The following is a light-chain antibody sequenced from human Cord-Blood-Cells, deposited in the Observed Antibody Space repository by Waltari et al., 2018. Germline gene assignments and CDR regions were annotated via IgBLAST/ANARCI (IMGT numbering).Light chain of an antibody. CDR3: QSYDSSLSGWV. J-gene: IGLJ3*02. CDR2: GNS. Sequence: QSVLPQPPSVSGAPGQRVTISCPGSSSNIGAGYDLHWYQQLPGTAPKLLIYGNSNRPSGVPDRFSGSKSGTSASLAITGLQAEDEADYYCQSYDSSLSGWVFGGGTKLTVL. V-gene: IGLV1-40*01. CDR1: SSNIGAGYD.